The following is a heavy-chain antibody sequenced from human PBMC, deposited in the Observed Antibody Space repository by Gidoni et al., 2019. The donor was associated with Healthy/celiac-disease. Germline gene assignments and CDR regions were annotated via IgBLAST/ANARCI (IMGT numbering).Heavy chain of an antibody. J-gene: IGHJ4*02. V-gene: IGHV3-53*01. Sequence: EVQLVESGGGLIQPGGSLSLSCAASGFTVSSNYMSWVRQAPGKGLEWVSVIYSGGSTYYADSVKGRFTISRDNSKNTLYLQMNSLRAEDTAVYYCARDPDYYDSSGFVRDYWGQGTLVTVSS. D-gene: IGHD3-22*01. CDR2: IYSGGST. CDR3: ARDPDYYDSSGFVRDY. CDR1: GFTVSSNY.